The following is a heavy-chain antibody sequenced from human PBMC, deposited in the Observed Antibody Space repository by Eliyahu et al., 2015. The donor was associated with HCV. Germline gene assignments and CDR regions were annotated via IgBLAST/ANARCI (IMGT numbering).Heavy chain of an antibody. CDR3: AKGAHSSAFVANDY. CDR1: GXTFSSHA. J-gene: IGHJ4*02. D-gene: IGHD3-22*01. CDR2: XSASGGST. Sequence: EVQLLESGGGLVQPGGSLRLSXATSGXTFSSHAMTWVRQXPGKGLEWVSSXSASGGSTXYADSVKGRFTISRDSSKYTLDLRLNSLRAEDTALYYCAKGAHSSAFVANDYWGQGTLVTVSS. V-gene: IGHV3-23*01.